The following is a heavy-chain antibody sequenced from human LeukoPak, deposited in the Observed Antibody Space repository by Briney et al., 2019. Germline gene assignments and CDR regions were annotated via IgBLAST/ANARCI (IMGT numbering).Heavy chain of an antibody. CDR2: INHSGST. J-gene: IGHJ6*03. Sequence: SETLSLTCAVSGGSFSGYYWSWIRQPPGKGLEWIGEINHSGSTNYNPSLKSRVTISVDTSKNQFSLKLSSVTAADTAVYYCARGRAIVGATTKFYYMDVWGKGTTVTVSS. D-gene: IGHD1-26*01. CDR3: ARGRAIVGATTKFYYMDV. V-gene: IGHV4-34*01. CDR1: GGSFSGYY.